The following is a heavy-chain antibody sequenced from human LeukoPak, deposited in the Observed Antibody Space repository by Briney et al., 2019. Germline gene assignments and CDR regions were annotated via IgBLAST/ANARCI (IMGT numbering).Heavy chain of an antibody. CDR2: INTNTGNP. Sequence: GASVKVSCKASGYTFTRYALNWVRQAPEQGLEWMGWINTNTGNPTYAQGFTGRFVFSLDTSVSTAYLQISSLKAEDTAIYYCARDTSGWYYDYWGQGTLVTVSS. CDR3: ARDTSGWYYDY. V-gene: IGHV7-4-1*02. J-gene: IGHJ4*02. D-gene: IGHD6-19*01. CDR1: GYTFTRYA.